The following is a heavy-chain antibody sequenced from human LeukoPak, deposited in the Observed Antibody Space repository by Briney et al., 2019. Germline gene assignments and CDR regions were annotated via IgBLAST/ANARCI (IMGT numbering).Heavy chain of an antibody. CDR2: ISAYNGNT. Sequence: GASVKVSCKASGYTFTSYDINWVRQATGQGLEWMGWISAYNGNTNYAQKLQGRVTMTTDTSTSTAYMELRSLRSDDTAVYYCARTYYYGSGSYYNVANDYWGQGTLVTVSS. J-gene: IGHJ4*02. V-gene: IGHV1-18*01. CDR1: GYTFTSYD. D-gene: IGHD3-10*01. CDR3: ARTYYYGSGSYYNVANDY.